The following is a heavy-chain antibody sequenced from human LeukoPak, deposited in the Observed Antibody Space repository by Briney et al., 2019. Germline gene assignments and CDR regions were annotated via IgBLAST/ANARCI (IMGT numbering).Heavy chain of an antibody. V-gene: IGHV3-7*03. J-gene: IGHJ4*02. CDR1: GSPFSSYW. CDR3: ARNRGWLQFDY. CDR2: IKGDGSQK. Sequence: PGGSLRLSCVASGSPFSSYWMTWVRQAPGRGLEWVAHIKGDGSQKYYVDSVKGRFTISRDNAKTSLYLQMDSLRAEDTAVYYCARNRGWLQFDYWGQGTLVTVSS. D-gene: IGHD5-12*01.